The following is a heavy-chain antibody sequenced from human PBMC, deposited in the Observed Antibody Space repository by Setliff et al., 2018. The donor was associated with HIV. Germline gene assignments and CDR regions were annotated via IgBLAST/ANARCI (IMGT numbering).Heavy chain of an antibody. CDR3: ARGGPPRVATLYWFDP. Sequence: ASVKVSCKASGYTFRRFGITWVRQAPGQGLEWMGWISASNGDTNYAQKFQGRVTMTTDTSTSTAYMELRSLTSDDTALYYCARGGPPRVATLYWFDPWGQGTLVTVSS. D-gene: IGHD2-15*01. V-gene: IGHV1-18*04. J-gene: IGHJ5*02. CDR1: GYTFRRFG. CDR2: ISASNGDT.